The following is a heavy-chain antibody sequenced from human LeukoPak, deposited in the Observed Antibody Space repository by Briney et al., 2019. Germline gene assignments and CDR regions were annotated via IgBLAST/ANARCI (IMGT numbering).Heavy chain of an antibody. D-gene: IGHD2/OR15-2a*01. CDR2: IRGPGTGT. J-gene: IGHJ5*02. V-gene: IGHV3-23*01. CDR1: GFTLRSDA. Sequence: GGSLRLSCAAFGFTLRSDAMTWVRQAPGKGLELVSSIRGPGTGTHYADSVKGRFSISRDDSKNTVYLQMNSLRAEDTAIYYCAKCTTYTTGWCNWLDPWGQGTLVTVSS. CDR3: AKCTTYTTGWCNWLDP.